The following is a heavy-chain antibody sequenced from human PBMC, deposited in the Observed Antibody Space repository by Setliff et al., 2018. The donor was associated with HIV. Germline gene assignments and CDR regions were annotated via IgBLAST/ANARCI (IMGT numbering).Heavy chain of an antibody. Sequence: SETLSLTCTVSGGSIISEISWWAWIRQPAGKGPEWLGQIYMRGGTDYNPSLEGRVTIALDTSKNQFSLKLTSVTAADTAVYYCAIDHVTNIAESGYGYTRIDPWGPGISVTVSS. CDR1: GGSIISEISW. D-gene: IGHD5-18*01. V-gene: IGHV4-61*09. CDR2: IYMRGGT. J-gene: IGHJ5*02. CDR3: AIDHVTNIAESGYGYTRIDP.